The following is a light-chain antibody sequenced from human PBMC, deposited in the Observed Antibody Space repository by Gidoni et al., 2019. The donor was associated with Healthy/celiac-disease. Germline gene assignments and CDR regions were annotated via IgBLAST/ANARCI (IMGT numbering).Light chain of an antibody. J-gene: IGKJ2*01. CDR1: QSVLYSSNNKNY. CDR2: WAS. CDR3: QQYYSTPGMDT. Sequence: DIVMTQSPDSLAVSLGERATINCKSSQSVLYSSNNKNYLAWYQQKPGQPPKLLIYWASTRESGVPDRFSGSGSGTDFTLTISSLQAEDVAVYYCQQYYSTPGMDTFGQGTKLEIK. V-gene: IGKV4-1*01.